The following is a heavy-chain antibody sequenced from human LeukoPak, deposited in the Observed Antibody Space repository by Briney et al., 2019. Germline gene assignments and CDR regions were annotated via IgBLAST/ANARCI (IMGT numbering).Heavy chain of an antibody. V-gene: IGHV1-69*13. CDR2: IIPVFGTS. J-gene: IGHJ5*02. CDR1: GYTFTSYG. D-gene: IGHD2-2*02. CDR3: ARVTGGRYRSTTSCYMGGWFDP. Sequence: GAAVKVSCKASGYTFTSYGISWVRQAPGQGLEWMGGIIPVFGTSNYAQKFQGRVTITADESTRTAYMELSSLRSADTAVYYCARVTGGRYRSTTSCYMGGWFDPWGQGTLVTVSS.